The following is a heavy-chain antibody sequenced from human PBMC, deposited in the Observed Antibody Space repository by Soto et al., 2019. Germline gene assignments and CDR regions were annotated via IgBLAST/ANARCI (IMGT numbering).Heavy chain of an antibody. V-gene: IGHV5-51*01. CDR2: IYPGDSDT. J-gene: IGHJ3*02. D-gene: IGHD3-22*01. Sequence: GESLKISCKGSGYSFTSYWIGWVRQMPGKGLEWMGIIYPGDSDTRYSPSFQGQVTISADKSISTAYLQWSSLKASDTAMYYCARHSYYYDSSGYAGDIWGQGTLVTVSS. CDR3: ARHSYYYDSSGYAGDI. CDR1: GYSFTSYW.